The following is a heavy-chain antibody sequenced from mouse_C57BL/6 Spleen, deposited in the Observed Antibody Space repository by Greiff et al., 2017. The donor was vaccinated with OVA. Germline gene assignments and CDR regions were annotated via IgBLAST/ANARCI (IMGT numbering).Heavy chain of an antibody. CDR3: ARSGYGSLMDY. V-gene: IGHV1-26*01. J-gene: IGHJ4*01. CDR2: INPNNGGT. Sequence: EVQLQQSGPELVKPGASVKISCKASGYTFTDYYMNWVKQSHGKSLEWIGDINPNNGGTSYNQKFKGKATLTVDKSSSTAYMELRSLTSEDSAVYYCARSGYGSLMDYWGQGTSVTVSS. CDR1: GYTFTDYY. D-gene: IGHD1-1*01.